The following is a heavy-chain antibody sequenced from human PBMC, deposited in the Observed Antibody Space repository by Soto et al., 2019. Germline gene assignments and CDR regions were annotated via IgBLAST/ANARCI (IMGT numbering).Heavy chain of an antibody. J-gene: IGHJ4*02. CDR2: IYYSGST. Sequence: QVQLQESGPGLVKPSQTLSLTCTVSGGSISSGGYYWSWIRQHPGKGLEWIGYIYYSGSTYYNPSLKSRVSISVDTAKNQFSLKLSSVTAADTAVYYCARFIPGTGSDYWGQGTLVTVSS. CDR1: GGSISSGGYY. D-gene: IGHD1-20*01. V-gene: IGHV4-31*03. CDR3: ARFIPGTGSDY.